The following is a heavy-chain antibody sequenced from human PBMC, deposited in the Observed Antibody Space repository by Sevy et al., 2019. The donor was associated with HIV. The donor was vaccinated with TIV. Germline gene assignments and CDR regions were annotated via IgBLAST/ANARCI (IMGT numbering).Heavy chain of an antibody. CDR1: GFTFSSYA. CDR2: ISYDGSNK. V-gene: IGHV3-30-3*01. J-gene: IGHJ4*02. CDR3: SSLYDFWSGYPTNPPNIDY. D-gene: IGHD3-3*01. Sequence: GGSLRLSCAASGFTFSSYAMHWVRQAPGKGLEWVAVISYDGSNKYYADSVKGRFTISRDNSKNTLYLQMNSLRAEDTAVYYCSSLYDFWSGYPTNPPNIDYWGQGTLVTVSS.